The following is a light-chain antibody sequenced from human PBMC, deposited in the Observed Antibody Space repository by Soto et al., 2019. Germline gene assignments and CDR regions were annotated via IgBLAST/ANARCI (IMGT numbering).Light chain of an antibody. CDR2: DAS. CDR3: QQYDTSPT. Sequence: DIVLTQSPGTLSLSPGERATLSCTASHSLSSKSLVWYQQKSGQTPGVLIYDASSRATGIPDRFSGSGSGTDFTLTISRLEPEDSAVYFCQQYDTSPTCGQGTKVDIK. CDR1: HSLSSKS. J-gene: IGKJ1*01. V-gene: IGKV3-20*01.